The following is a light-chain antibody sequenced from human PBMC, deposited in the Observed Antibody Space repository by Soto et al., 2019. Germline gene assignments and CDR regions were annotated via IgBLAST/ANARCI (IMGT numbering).Light chain of an antibody. CDR3: QQYNSYWKT. J-gene: IGKJ1*01. Sequence: EIVMTQSPATLSVSPGDRATRCCRASQSVSSNLAWYQQKPGQAPRLLIYGASTRATGIPARFSGSGSGTEFTLTISSLQPDDFATYYCQQYNSYWKTFGQGTKVDIK. CDR2: GAS. V-gene: IGKV3-15*01. CDR1: QSVSSN.